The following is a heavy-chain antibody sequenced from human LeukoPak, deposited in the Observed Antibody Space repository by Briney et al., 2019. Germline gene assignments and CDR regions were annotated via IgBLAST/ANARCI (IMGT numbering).Heavy chain of an antibody. J-gene: IGHJ4*02. CDR3: ARGYGGNYYPFDY. CDR1: GGSISSGGYY. Sequence: KPSETLSLTCTVSGGSISSGGYYWSWIRQPPGKGLEWIGYIYHSGSTYYNPSLKSRVTISVDRSKNQFSLKLSSVTAADTAVYYCARGYGGNYYPFDYWGQGTLVTVSS. V-gene: IGHV4-30-2*01. D-gene: IGHD4-23*01. CDR2: IYHSGST.